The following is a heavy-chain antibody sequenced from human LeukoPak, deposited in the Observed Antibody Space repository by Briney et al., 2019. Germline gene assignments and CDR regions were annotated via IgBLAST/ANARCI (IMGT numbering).Heavy chain of an antibody. D-gene: IGHD6-13*01. J-gene: IGHJ4*02. CDR3: ARRNFSRYSSSWYSPSFDY. CDR1: GGSFSGYH. Sequence: SETLSLTCAVNGGSFSGYHWSWIRQSPGKGLEWIGDIAQRGSTKYNPSLKGRITMSVDTSKNQFSLKLSSVTAADTAVYYCARRNFSRYSSSWYSPSFDYWGQGTLVTVSS. CDR2: IAQRGST. V-gene: IGHV4-34*01.